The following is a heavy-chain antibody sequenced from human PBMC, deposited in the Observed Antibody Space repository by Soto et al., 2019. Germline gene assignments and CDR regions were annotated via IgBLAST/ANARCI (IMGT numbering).Heavy chain of an antibody. V-gene: IGHV3-74*01. Sequence: HPGGSLRLSCVVSGFTFSSYWMHWVRQAPGKGLVWVSRINSDGTSTIYADSVKGRFTISRDNAKNKLYLQMHSLRAEDTAVYYCARVKDTAVAMYYSYYYGMDVWGQGTTVTVSS. CDR1: GFTFSSYW. D-gene: IGHD5-18*01. CDR3: ARVKDTAVAMYYSYYYGMDV. CDR2: INSDGTST. J-gene: IGHJ6*02.